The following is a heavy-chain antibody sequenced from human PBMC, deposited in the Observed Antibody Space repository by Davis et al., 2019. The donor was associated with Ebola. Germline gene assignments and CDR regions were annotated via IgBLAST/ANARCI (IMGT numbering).Heavy chain of an antibody. CDR1: GFTFSSYS. Sequence: GESLKISCAASGFTFSSYSMNWVRQAPGKGLEWVSAISGSGGSTYYADSVKGRFTISRDNSKNTLYLQMNSLRAEDTALYYCARGPSYMDVWGKGTTVTVFS. V-gene: IGHV3-23*01. CDR3: ARGPSYMDV. J-gene: IGHJ6*03. CDR2: ISGSGGST.